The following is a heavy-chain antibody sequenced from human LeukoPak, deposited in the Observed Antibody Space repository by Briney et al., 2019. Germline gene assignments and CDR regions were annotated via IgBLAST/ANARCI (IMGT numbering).Heavy chain of an antibody. Sequence: ASVKVSCKTSGCTFVTYGISWVRQAPGQGLEWMGWISPYNNQTQYSQRLQGRVTVTADTSTHTAYMDLRSLRSDDTAVYFCARDSPHAMDVWGKGTTVIVSS. CDR2: ISPYNNQT. J-gene: IGHJ6*04. CDR3: ARDSPHAMDV. V-gene: IGHV1-18*01. CDR1: GCTFVTYG.